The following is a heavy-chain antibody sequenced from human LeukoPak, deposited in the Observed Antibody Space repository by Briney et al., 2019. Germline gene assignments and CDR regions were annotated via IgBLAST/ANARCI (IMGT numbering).Heavy chain of an antibody. J-gene: IGHJ4*02. CDR1: GFTFSSYW. CDR3: ARDWSGYYGSGSYPFDY. CDR2: IKQDGSEK. V-gene: IGHV3-7*01. Sequence: PGGSLRLSCAASGFTFSSYWMSWVRQAPGKGLEWVANIKQDGSEKYYVDSVKGRFTISRDNAKNSLYLQMNSLRAEDTAVYYCARDWSGYYGSGSYPFDYWGQGTLVTVSS. D-gene: IGHD3-10*01.